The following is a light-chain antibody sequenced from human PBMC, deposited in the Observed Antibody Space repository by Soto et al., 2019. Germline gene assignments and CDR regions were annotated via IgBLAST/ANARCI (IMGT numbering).Light chain of an antibody. CDR3: QHDYNLLT. CDR1: QSVGNN. CDR2: GAY. V-gene: IGKV3-15*01. Sequence: EIVMTQSPATLSVSPGERTTLSCRASQSVGNNLAWYQQKPGQAPRLLIYGAYTRATGIPARFSGSGSGTDFTLTISSLQSEDFAVYYCQHDYNLLTFGGGTKVDIK. J-gene: IGKJ4*01.